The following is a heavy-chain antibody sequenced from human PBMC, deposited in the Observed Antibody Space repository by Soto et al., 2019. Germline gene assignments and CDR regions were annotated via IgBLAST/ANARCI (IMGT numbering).Heavy chain of an antibody. CDR1: GYTFTSYG. D-gene: IGHD3-22*01. CDR3: ARDVGYYYDSSGYDY. J-gene: IGHJ4*02. V-gene: IGHV1-18*03. CDR2: ISAYNGNT. Sequence: ASVKVSFKASGYTFTSYGISWVRQAPGQGLEWMGWISAYNGNTNYAQKLQGRVTMTTDTSTSTAYMELRSLRSDDMAVYYCARDVGYYYDSSGYDYWGQGTLVTVSS.